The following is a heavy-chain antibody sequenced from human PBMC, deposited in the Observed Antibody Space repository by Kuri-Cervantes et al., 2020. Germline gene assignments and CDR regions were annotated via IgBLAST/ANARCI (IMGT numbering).Heavy chain of an antibody. CDR1: GYTFTSYG. CDR2: INPNSGGT. J-gene: IGHJ4*02. Sequence: ASVKVSCKASGYTFTSYGISWVRQAPGQGLEWMGWINPNSGGTNYAQKFQGRVTMTRDTSISTAYMELSRLRSDDTAVYYCARDQTPSYYYGSSFPFDYWGQGTLVTVSS. CDR3: ARDQTPSYYYGSSFPFDY. D-gene: IGHD3-22*01. V-gene: IGHV1-2*02.